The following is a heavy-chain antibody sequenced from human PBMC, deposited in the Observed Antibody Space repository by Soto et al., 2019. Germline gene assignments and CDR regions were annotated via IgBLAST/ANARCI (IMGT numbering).Heavy chain of an antibody. Sequence: TSETLSLTCTVSGGYISTYYWSWIRQPPGKELEWIAYIDYSGSSSYNPSLKSRVTISIDTSKNQFSLKLNSVTAADTALYYCARGRRYTGRHDAFDIWGQGTMVTVSS. D-gene: IGHD1-26*01. V-gene: IGHV4-59*01. CDR3: ARGRRYTGRHDAFDI. CDR2: IDYSGSS. CDR1: GGYISTYY. J-gene: IGHJ3*02.